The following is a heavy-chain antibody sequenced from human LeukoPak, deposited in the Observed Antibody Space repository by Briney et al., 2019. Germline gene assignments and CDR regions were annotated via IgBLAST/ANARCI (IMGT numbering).Heavy chain of an antibody. CDR2: IYTSGST. J-gene: IGHJ4*02. V-gene: IGHV4-4*07. D-gene: IGHD5-12*01. CDR3: AGDWDSGYDLVD. Sequence: SETLSLTCTVSGGSISRYYWSWIRQPAGKGLEWIGRIYTSGSTSYNPSLKSRVTISVDKSKNQFSLKLSSVTAADTAVYYCAGDWDSGYDLVDWGQGTLVIASS. CDR1: GGSISRYY.